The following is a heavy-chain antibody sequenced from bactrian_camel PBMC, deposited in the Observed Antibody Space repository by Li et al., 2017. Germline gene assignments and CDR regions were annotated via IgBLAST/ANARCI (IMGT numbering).Heavy chain of an antibody. Sequence: DVQLVESGGGLVQPGGSLRLSCAASGFNMYDMSWVRQAPGKGLEWVSSTSPNGAVTYHADSMKGRFTASRDNAKNTLYLQLNGLKIEDSAIYYCTSAATSEKWVDFGYWGQGTQVTVS. CDR3: TSAATSEKWVDFGY. D-gene: IGHD3*01. CDR2: TSPNGAVT. CDR1: GFNMYD. V-gene: IGHV3-1*01. J-gene: IGHJ6*01.